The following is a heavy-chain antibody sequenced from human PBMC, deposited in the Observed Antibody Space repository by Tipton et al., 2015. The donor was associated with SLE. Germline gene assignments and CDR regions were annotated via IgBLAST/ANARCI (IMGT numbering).Heavy chain of an antibody. V-gene: IGHV3-15*01. Sequence: GSLRLSCATSGVSFTNAWMTWVRQAPGKGLEWVGRLKSKTDGGTTDYAAPVKGTFTISRDDSKHTIYLQMNSLKTEDTGVYYCTTATPYEYCGANSCPDYWGEETLVTVSS. D-gene: IGHD2-21*01. CDR2: LKSKTDGGTT. CDR3: TTATPYEYCGANSCPDY. J-gene: IGHJ4*02. CDR1: GVSFTNAW.